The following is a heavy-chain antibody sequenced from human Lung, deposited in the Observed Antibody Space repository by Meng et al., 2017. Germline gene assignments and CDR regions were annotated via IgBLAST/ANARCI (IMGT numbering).Heavy chain of an antibody. Sequence: LRGSGHGRGKPSGTLSCPCAVSGGSITSSTGWSWVRQTPGKGLEWFGEIFHSGSTNYNPPLESRVTISVDKSKNQFSLKVYSVTAADTATYYCARFDISSSGRGDYWGQGILVTVSS. CDR1: GGSITSSTG. CDR3: ARFDISSSGRGDY. V-gene: IGHV4-4*02. D-gene: IGHD1-26*01. J-gene: IGHJ4*02. CDR2: IFHSGST.